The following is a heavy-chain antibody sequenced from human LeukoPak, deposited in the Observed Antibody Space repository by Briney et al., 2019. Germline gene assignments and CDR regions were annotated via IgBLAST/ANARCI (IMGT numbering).Heavy chain of an antibody. D-gene: IGHD6-6*01. CDR1: GGSISSSSYY. CDR2: IYYSGST. V-gene: IGHV4-39*07. J-gene: IGHJ4*02. CDR3: ARESSSSSAFLDY. Sequence: SETLSLTCTVSGGSISSSSYYWGWIRQPPGKGLEWIGSIYYSGSTYYNPSLKSRVTISVDTSKNQFSLKLSSVTAADTAVYYCARESSSSSAFLDYWGQGTLVTVSS.